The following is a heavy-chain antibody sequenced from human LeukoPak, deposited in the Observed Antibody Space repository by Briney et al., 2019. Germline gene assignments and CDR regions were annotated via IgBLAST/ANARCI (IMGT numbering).Heavy chain of an antibody. CDR1: GYTFTGYY. CDR3: ARSIGYCSSPSCSWFDP. D-gene: IGHD2-2*01. V-gene: IGHV1-18*04. CDR2: ISAYNGNT. Sequence: ASVKVSCKASGYTFTGYYMHWVRQAPGQGLEWMGWISAYNGNTNYAQKLQGRVTMTTDTSTSTAYMELRSLRSDDTAVYYCARSIGYCSSPSCSWFDPWGQGTLVTVSS. J-gene: IGHJ5*02.